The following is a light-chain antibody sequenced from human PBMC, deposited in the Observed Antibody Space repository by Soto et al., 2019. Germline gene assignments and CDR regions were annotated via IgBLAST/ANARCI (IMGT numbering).Light chain of an antibody. V-gene: IGKV1D-12*01. CDR1: QVISNW. J-gene: IGKJ4*01. CDR3: QQANSVPLT. CDR2: AAS. Sequence: DIQMTQSPSSVSASVGDRVTITCRASQVISNWLAWYQQKPGSAPKLLIYAASTLQSGVPSRFSGSGSGTDFTLTISTLQSEDFATYYCQQANSVPLTFGGGTKVEIK.